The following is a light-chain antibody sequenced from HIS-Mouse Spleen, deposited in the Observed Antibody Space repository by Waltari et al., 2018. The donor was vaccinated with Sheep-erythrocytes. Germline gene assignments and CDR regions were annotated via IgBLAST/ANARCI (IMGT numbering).Light chain of an antibody. J-gene: IGLJ1*01. CDR3: CSYAGSYNHV. CDR2: DVS. Sequence: QSALTQPPSVSGSPGQSVTISCPGTSSDAGGYNYVSWYQPHPGKAPKLMIYDVSKRPSGVPDRFSGSKSGNTASLTISGLQAEDEADYYCCSYAGSYNHVFATGTKVTVL. CDR1: SSDAGGYNY. V-gene: IGLV2-11*01.